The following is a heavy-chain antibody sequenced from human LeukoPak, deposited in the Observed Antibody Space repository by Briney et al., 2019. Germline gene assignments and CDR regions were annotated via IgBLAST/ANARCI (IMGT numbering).Heavy chain of an antibody. Sequence: GGSLRLSCAASGFTFSTYEMNWVREAPGKGLEWISYISSSGSTRYYAGSVMGRFTISRDNAENSLFLQMNSLKVDNTAVYYCTRDRYSSGPVGAFDIWGQGTMLTVSS. CDR2: ISSSGSTR. CDR3: TRDRYSSGPVGAFDI. CDR1: GFTFSTYE. J-gene: IGHJ3*02. D-gene: IGHD6-25*01. V-gene: IGHV3-48*03.